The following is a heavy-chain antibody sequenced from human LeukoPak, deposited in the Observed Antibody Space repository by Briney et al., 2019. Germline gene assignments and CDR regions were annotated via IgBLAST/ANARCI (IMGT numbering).Heavy chain of an antibody. J-gene: IGHJ4*02. CDR2: INHSGST. Sequence: SETLSLTCAVYGGSFSGYYWSWIRQPPGKGLEWIGEINHSGSTNYNPSLKSRVTISVDTSKNQFSLKLSSVTAADTAVYYCARGEPDTAMVDGRSIYYFDYWGQGTLVTVSS. CDR3: ARGEPDTAMVDGRSIYYFDY. CDR1: GGSFSGYY. V-gene: IGHV4-34*01. D-gene: IGHD5-18*01.